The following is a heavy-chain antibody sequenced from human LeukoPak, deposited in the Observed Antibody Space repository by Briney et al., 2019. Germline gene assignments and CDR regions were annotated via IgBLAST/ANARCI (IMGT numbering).Heavy chain of an antibody. J-gene: IGHJ5*02. Sequence: PGGSLRLSCAASGFTFSSYGMHWVRQAPGKGLEWVAVISYDGSNKYYADSVKGRFTISRDNSKNTLYLQMNSLRAEDTAVYYCAKDLDYGGYNWFDPWGQGTLVTVSS. CDR1: GFTFSSYG. D-gene: IGHD4-23*01. CDR3: AKDLDYGGYNWFDP. CDR2: ISYDGSNK. V-gene: IGHV3-30*18.